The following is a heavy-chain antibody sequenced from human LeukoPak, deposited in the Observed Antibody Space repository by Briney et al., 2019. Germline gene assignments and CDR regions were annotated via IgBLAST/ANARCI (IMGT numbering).Heavy chain of an antibody. CDR2: IYTTGTT. CDR1: SVSISSYY. CDR3: GRQGYTASYYFLDY. Sequence: SETLSLTCTVPSVSISSYYWGWVRQPPGKGLEWIGRIYTTGTTQYNPSLKSRVTMSIDTSTNQFSLNLRSMTAADTAVYYCGRQGYTASYYFLDYWSQGTLVAVS. J-gene: IGHJ4*02. D-gene: IGHD1-26*01. V-gene: IGHV4-4*07.